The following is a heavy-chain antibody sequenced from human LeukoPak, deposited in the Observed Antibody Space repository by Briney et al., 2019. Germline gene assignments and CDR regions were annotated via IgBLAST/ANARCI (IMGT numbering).Heavy chain of an antibody. Sequence: SVKVSCKASGYTFTSYDINWVRQAPGQGLEWMGGIIPIFGTANYAQKFQGRVTITADESTSTAYMELSSLRSEDTAVYYCARRNWSYVFDYWGQGTLVTVSS. J-gene: IGHJ4*02. CDR1: GYTFTSYD. D-gene: IGHD1-7*01. V-gene: IGHV1-69*13. CDR3: ARRNWSYVFDY. CDR2: IIPIFGTA.